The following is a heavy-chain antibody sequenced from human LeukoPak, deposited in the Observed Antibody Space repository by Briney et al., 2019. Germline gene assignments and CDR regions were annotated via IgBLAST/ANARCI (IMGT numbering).Heavy chain of an antibody. V-gene: IGHV3-21*01. Sequence: GGSLRLSCAVSGFTFSSYSMNWVRQAPGKGLEWVSSISSSSSYIYYADSVKGRFTISRDNAKNSLYLQMNSLRAEDTAVYYCARGGAAAGKNFDYWGQGTLVTVSS. CDR1: GFTFSSYS. CDR3: ARGGAAAGKNFDY. J-gene: IGHJ4*02. D-gene: IGHD6-13*01. CDR2: ISSSSSYI.